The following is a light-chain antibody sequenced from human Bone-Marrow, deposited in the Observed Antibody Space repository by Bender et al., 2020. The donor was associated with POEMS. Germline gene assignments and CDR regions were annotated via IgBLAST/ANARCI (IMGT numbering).Light chain of an antibody. Sequence: NFMLTQPHSVSESPGKTVTISCTGSSGSIASNYVQWYQQRPGSAPTTVIYEDNKRPSGVPDRFSGSIDSSSNSASLIISGLKTEDEADYYCQSYDSDIYVVFGGGTKLTVL. V-gene: IGLV6-57*02. CDR3: QSYDSDIYVV. CDR2: EDN. J-gene: IGLJ2*01. CDR1: SGSIASNY.